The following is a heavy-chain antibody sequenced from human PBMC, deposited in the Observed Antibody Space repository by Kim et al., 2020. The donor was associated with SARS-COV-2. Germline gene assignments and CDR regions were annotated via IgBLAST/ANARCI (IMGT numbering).Heavy chain of an antibody. D-gene: IGHD6-6*01. V-gene: IGHV3-7*03. Sequence: GGSLRLSCATSGFTFSSYWMNWVRQAPGKGLEWVANIRPDGGEKNYVDSVKGRFTISRDNAKNSLYLQMNSLRDEDTAAYFCARDAVASSRFSAFDIWGRGTVVSVSS. J-gene: IGHJ3*02. CDR3: ARDAVASSRFSAFDI. CDR1: GFTFSSYW. CDR2: IRPDGGEK.